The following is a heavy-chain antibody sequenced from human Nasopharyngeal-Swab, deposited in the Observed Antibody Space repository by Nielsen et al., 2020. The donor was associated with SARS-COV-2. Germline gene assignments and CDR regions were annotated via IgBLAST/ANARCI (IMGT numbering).Heavy chain of an antibody. CDR2: ITSNGGST. Sequence: WIRQPPGKGLEYISGITSNGGSTYSANSVKGRFTISRDNSKNTLYLQMGSLRSEDMAVYYCARDDVGGAFDIWGQGTMVTASS. D-gene: IGHD3-16*01. V-gene: IGHV3-64*01. CDR3: ARDDVGGAFDI. J-gene: IGHJ3*02.